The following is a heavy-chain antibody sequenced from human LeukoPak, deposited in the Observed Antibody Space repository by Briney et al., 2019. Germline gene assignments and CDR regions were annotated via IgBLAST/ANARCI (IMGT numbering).Heavy chain of an antibody. CDR2: IYYSGST. J-gene: IGHJ4*02. V-gene: IGHV4-39*01. CDR1: GGSIRSSSYY. Sequence: SETLSLTCTVSGGSIRSSSYYWGWIRQPPGKGLEWIGSIYYSGSTYYNPSLKSRVTISVDTSKNQFSLKLSSVTAADTAVYYSASVWYFDYWGQGTLVTVSS. D-gene: IGHD3-16*01. CDR3: ASVWYFDY.